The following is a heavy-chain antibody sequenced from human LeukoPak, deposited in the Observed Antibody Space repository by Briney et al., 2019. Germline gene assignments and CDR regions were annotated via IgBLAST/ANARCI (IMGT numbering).Heavy chain of an antibody. J-gene: IGHJ3*02. Sequence: GGSLSLSCAASGFTLSIYSMNGVRQAPGRGLEWVLSITSSSSYIYDADSVKGRFTISRDNAKNSLYLQMSSLRSEDTAGYYCARATTNDAFDIWGRGTMVTVSS. CDR1: GFTLSIYS. V-gene: IGHV3-21*01. CDR3: ARATTNDAFDI. D-gene: IGHD5-12*01. CDR2: ITSSSSYI.